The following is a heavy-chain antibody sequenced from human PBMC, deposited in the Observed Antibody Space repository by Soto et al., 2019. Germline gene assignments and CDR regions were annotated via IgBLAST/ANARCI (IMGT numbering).Heavy chain of an antibody. J-gene: IGHJ6*03. V-gene: IGHV4-34*09. Sequence: SETLSLTCAVYGGSFSGYYWSWIRQPPGKGLEWIGYIYHSGSTYFNPSIKSRVSISVDTSKNQFSLRLSSVTAADTAVYYCARVPWSRLPLRYMDVWGKGTTVTVSS. D-gene: IGHD2-15*01. CDR2: IYHSGST. CDR1: GGSFSGYY. CDR3: ARVPWSRLPLRYMDV.